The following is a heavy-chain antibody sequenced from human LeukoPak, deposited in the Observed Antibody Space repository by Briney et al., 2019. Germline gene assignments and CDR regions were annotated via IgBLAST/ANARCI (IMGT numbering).Heavy chain of an antibody. D-gene: IGHD3-22*01. Sequence: GGSLRLSCAASGFTFSSYGMSWVRQAPGKGLEWVSAISGSGGSTYYADSVKGRFTISRDNAKNTLYLQMNSLRAEDTAVYYCAREMSSIYYYDSSGYYEEYFQHWGQGTLVTLSS. CDR1: GFTFSSYG. V-gene: IGHV3-23*01. J-gene: IGHJ1*01. CDR2: ISGSGGST. CDR3: AREMSSIYYYDSSGYYEEYFQH.